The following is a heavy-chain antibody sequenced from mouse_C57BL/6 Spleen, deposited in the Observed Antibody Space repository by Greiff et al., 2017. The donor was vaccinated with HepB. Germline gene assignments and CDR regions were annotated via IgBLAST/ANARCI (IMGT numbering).Heavy chain of an antibody. D-gene: IGHD1-2*01. CDR2: INPYNGGT. V-gene: IGHV1-22*01. J-gene: IGHJ3*01. Sequence: VQLQQSGPELVKPGASVKISCKASGYSFTVYFMHWVMQSHGKSLEWIGYINPYNGGTRYNLKFKGKATLTVDNSSSTAYMELRSLTSEESAVYYCAKTKTLRPFAYWGQGTLVTVAA. CDR3: AKTKTLRPFAY. CDR1: GYSFTVYF.